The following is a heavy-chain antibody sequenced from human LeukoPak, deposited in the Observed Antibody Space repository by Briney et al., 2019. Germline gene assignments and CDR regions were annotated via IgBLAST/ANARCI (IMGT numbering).Heavy chain of an antibody. CDR2: ISGSGGST. V-gene: IGHV3-23*01. D-gene: IGHD1-26*01. CDR3: AKDRARVGATFFDY. J-gene: IGHJ4*02. Sequence: PGGSLRLSCAASGFTFSSYAMSWVRQAPGKGLEWVSAISGSGGSTYYADSVKGRFTISRDNSKNTLYLQMNSLRAEDTAVYYSAKDRARVGATFFDYWGQGTLVTVSS. CDR1: GFTFSSYA.